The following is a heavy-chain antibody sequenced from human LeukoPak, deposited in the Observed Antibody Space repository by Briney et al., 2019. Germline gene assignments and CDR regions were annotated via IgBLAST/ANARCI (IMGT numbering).Heavy chain of an antibody. Sequence: ASVKVSCKASGYTFTGPHMHSVRQAPGQGLEWMGWINPNSGGTNYAQKFQGRDTMTRDTSISTAYMELRRLRSVDAAVYYCASPEVDGYWGQGTLVTVSS. CDR3: ASPEVDGY. V-gene: IGHV1-2*02. CDR1: GYTFTGPH. D-gene: IGHD1-14*01. J-gene: IGHJ4*02. CDR2: INPNSGGT.